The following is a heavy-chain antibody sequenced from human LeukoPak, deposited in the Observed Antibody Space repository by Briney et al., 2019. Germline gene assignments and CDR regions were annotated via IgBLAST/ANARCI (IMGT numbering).Heavy chain of an antibody. V-gene: IGHV4-59*08. Sequence: SETLSLTCTVSGDSISTYYWSWIRQPPGKELDWIGYIRYSGSANYNPSLRSRVTISIDTSKNQFSLKLSSVTAADTAVYHCARLVYDSRGYYFDYWGQGTLVTVSS. CDR1: GDSISTYY. CDR2: IRYSGSA. J-gene: IGHJ4*02. D-gene: IGHD3-22*01. CDR3: ARLVYDSRGYYFDY.